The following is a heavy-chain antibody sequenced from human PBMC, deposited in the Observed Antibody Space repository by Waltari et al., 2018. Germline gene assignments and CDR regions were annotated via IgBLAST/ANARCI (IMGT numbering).Heavy chain of an antibody. Sequence: QLQLQESGPGLVQPSETLSLTCSVSGVSITSDRHYWGWIRQPPGQVLEWIATLSYRGATYSSPSLKSRVTRSRDTSKNQVSLQLGSVTAAETAVYDCATYIGASLGTAAFDVWGQGTMVTVSS. CDR1: GVSITSDRHY. V-gene: IGHV4-39*01. CDR3: ATYIGASLGTAAFDV. J-gene: IGHJ3*01. D-gene: IGHD5-12*01. CDR2: LSYRGAT.